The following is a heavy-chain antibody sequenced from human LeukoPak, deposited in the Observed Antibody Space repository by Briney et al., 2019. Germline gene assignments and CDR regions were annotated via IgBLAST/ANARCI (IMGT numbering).Heavy chain of an antibody. CDR3: AELSVDYGMDV. CDR2: ISSSSSYI. Sequence: PGRSLRLSCAASGFTFSSYSMNWVRQAPGKGLEWVSSISSSSSYIYYADSVKGRFTISRDNAKNSLYLQMNSLRAEDKAVDYCAELSVDYGMDVWGQGTTVTVSS. V-gene: IGHV3-21*04. CDR1: GFTFSSYS. J-gene: IGHJ6*02. D-gene: IGHD1-7*01.